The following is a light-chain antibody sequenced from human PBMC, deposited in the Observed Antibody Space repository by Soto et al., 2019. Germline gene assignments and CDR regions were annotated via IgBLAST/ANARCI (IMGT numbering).Light chain of an antibody. CDR3: QQYKSYSWT. Sequence: DIQMTQSPSTLSASVGDRVTITCRASQSISSWLAWYQQKPGKAPKLLIYDASSLESGVPSRFSGSGSGTEYPLTIISLQPDDVATYCCQQYKSYSWTVGQGTKVEIK. J-gene: IGKJ1*01. CDR1: QSISSW. CDR2: DAS. V-gene: IGKV1-5*01.